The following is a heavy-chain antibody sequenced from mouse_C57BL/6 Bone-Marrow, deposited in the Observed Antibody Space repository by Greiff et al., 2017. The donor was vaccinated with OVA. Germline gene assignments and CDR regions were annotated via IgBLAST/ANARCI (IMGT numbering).Heavy chain of an antibody. Sequence: EVQRVESGGGLVKPRGSLKLSCAASGFTFSDYGMHWVRQAPEKGLEWVAYISSGSGTIYYADTVKGRFTISRDNAKHTLFLQMNSLRSEDTAMYDCEREEYDWYYAVGGTGPAVTVSS. CDR2: ISSGSGTI. CDR3: EREEYDWYYAV. V-gene: IGHV5-17*01. D-gene: IGHD2-10*02. J-gene: IGHJ1*03. CDR1: GFTFSDYG.